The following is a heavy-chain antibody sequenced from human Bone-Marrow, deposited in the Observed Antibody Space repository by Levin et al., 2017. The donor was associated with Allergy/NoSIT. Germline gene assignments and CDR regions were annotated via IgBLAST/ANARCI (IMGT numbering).Heavy chain of an antibody. CDR1: GYTFTNFG. CDR2: ISTYSRDT. V-gene: IGHV1-18*01. CDR3: AREEVQSFDY. Sequence: ASVKVSCKASGYTFTNFGITWVRQAPGKGLEWMGWISTYSRDTHYAQKFQDRVTMTTDTSTSTAYMDLRSLRSDDTAVYYCAREEVQSFDYWGQGTLVIVS. J-gene: IGHJ4*02.